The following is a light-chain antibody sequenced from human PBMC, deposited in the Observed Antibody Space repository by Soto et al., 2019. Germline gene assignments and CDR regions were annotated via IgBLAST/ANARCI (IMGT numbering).Light chain of an antibody. V-gene: IGLV4-60*03. Sequence: QSALTQSSSASASLGSSVKLTCTLSSGHSSYIIAWHQQQPGKAPRYLMKLEGSGSYNKGSGVPDRFSGSSSGADRYLTISNLHSEDEADYYCETWDSNTRVFGGGTKLTVL. CDR3: ETWDSNTRV. CDR1: SGHSSYI. J-gene: IGLJ3*02. CDR2: LEGSGSY.